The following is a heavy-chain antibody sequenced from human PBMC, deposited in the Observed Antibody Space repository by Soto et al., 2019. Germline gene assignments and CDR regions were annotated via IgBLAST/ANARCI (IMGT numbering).Heavy chain of an antibody. CDR1: GYTFTSYD. J-gene: IGHJ4*02. CDR2: MNPNSGNT. V-gene: IGHV1-8*01. Sequence: APVKVSCKASGYTFTSYDINWVRQATGQGLEWMGWMNPNSGNTGYAQKFQGRVTMTRNTSISTAYMELGSLRSEDTAVYYCARSRSSFGVVRKYCFDYWGQGTLVTVSS. CDR3: ARSRSSFGVVRKYCFDY. D-gene: IGHD3-3*01.